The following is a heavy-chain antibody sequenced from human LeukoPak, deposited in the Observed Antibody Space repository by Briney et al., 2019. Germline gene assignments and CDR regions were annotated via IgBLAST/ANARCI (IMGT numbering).Heavy chain of an antibody. V-gene: IGHV4-59*12. J-gene: IGHJ4*02. Sequence: SETLSLTCTVSGGSISSYYWSWIRQPPGKGLEWIGYIYHSGSTYYNPSLKSRVTISVDRSKNQFSLKLSSVTAADTAVYYCARATDYGLPFDYWGQGTLVTVSS. D-gene: IGHD3-10*01. CDR2: IYHSGST. CDR1: GGSISSYY. CDR3: ARATDYGLPFDY.